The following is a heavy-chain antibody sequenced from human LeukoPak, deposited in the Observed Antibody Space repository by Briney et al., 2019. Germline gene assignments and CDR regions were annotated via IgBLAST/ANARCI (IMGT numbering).Heavy chain of an antibody. Sequence: ASVKVSCKASGYTFTSYDINWVRQATGQGLEWMGWMNPNSGNTGYAQKFQGRVTMTRNTSISTAYMEQSSLRSEDTAVYYCATLRDIVVVPAATPGDYYYYGMDVWGQGTTVTVSS. CDR2: MNPNSGNT. D-gene: IGHD2-2*01. CDR1: GYTFTSYD. J-gene: IGHJ6*02. V-gene: IGHV1-8*01. CDR3: ATLRDIVVVPAATPGDYYYYGMDV.